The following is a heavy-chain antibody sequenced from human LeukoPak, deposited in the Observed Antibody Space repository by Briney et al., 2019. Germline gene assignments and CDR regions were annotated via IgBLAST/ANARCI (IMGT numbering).Heavy chain of an antibody. Sequence: GGSLRLSCVASGFTFSSYWMSWVRQAPGKGLEWVANIKQDGSEKYYVDSVKGRFTISRDNAKNSLYLQMNSLRAEDTAVYYCARDLRAVLLWFGESAGNAFDIWGQGTMVTVSS. D-gene: IGHD3-10*01. CDR3: ARDLRAVLLWFGESAGNAFDI. V-gene: IGHV3-7*01. CDR2: IKQDGSEK. CDR1: GFTFSSYW. J-gene: IGHJ3*02.